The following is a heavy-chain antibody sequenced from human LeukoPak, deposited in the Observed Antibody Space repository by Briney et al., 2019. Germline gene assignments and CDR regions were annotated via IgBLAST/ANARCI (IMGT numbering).Heavy chain of an antibody. CDR1: GGSFSGYY. Sequence: SETLSLTCAVCGGSFSGYYWSWIRQPPGKGLEWIGEINHSGSTNYNPSLKSRVTISVDTSRNQFSLKLSSVTAADTAVYYCAREYSRFDYWGQGTLVTVSS. CDR2: INHSGST. V-gene: IGHV4-34*01. J-gene: IGHJ4*02. D-gene: IGHD6-6*01. CDR3: AREYSRFDY.